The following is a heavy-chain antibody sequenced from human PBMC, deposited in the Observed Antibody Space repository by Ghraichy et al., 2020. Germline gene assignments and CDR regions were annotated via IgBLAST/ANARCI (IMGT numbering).Heavy chain of an antibody. V-gene: IGHV4-30-4*01. CDR1: GGSISSGYYY. J-gene: IGHJ4*02. Sequence: SETLSLTCTVSGGSISSGYYYWTWIHQPPGKDLEWIGYIYYSGSTYYNPSLKSRVSISEDTSKNQFSLKLSSVTAADTAVYYCARGKAVAGTLYDYWGQGTLVTVSS. CDR3: ARGKAVAGTLYDY. CDR2: IYYSGST. D-gene: IGHD6-19*01.